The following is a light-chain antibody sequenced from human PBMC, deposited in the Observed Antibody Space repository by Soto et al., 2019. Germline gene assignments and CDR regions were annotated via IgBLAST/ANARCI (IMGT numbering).Light chain of an antibody. CDR2: GAY. J-gene: IGKJ2*01. Sequence: EIVMTQSPATLSVSPGERATLSCRASQSISSNLAWYQQKPGQAPRLLIYGAYTRATGIPARFSGSGSGTEFTLTISSLQSEDFAVYYCQQYNNWPRTFGQGTKREIK. CDR3: QQYNNWPRT. CDR1: QSISSN. V-gene: IGKV3-15*01.